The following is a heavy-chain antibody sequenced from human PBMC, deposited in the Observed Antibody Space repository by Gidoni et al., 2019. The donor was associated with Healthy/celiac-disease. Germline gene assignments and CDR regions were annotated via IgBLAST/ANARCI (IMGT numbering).Heavy chain of an antibody. Sequence: QVQLQQWGAGLLKPSETLSLTCAVYGGSFSGYYWSWIRQPPGKGLEWIGEINHSGSTNYNPSLKSRVTISVDTSKNQFSLKLSSVTAADTAVYYCARAYYDSSGYYLRGGWFDPWGQGTLVTVSS. CDR2: INHSGST. D-gene: IGHD3-22*01. V-gene: IGHV4-34*01. CDR1: GGSFSGYY. CDR3: ARAYYDSSGYYLRGGWFDP. J-gene: IGHJ5*02.